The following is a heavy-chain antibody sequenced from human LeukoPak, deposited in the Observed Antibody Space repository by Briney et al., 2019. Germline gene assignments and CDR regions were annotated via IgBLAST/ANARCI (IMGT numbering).Heavy chain of an antibody. D-gene: IGHD5-12*01. J-gene: IGHJ3*02. CDR1: GYSFTGYY. V-gene: IGHV1-18*04. Sequence: ASVKVSCKASGYSFTGYYMHWVRQAPGQGLEWMGWISAYNGNTNYAQKLQGRVTMTTDTSTSTAYMELRSLRSDDTAVYYCARDGSGYDDAFDIWGQGTMVTVSS. CDR2: ISAYNGNT. CDR3: ARDGSGYDDAFDI.